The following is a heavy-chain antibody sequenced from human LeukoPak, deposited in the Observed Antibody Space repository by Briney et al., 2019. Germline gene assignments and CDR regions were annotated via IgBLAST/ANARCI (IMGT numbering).Heavy chain of an antibody. D-gene: IGHD3-10*01. Sequence: SETLSLTCAVYGGSFSGYYWSWIRQPPGKGLEWIGEINHSGSTNYNPSLKSRVTISVDTSKNQFSLKLSSVTAADTAVYYCARGAYYYGSGSYVPRRYNWFDPWGQGTLVTVSS. J-gene: IGHJ5*02. CDR1: GGSFSGYY. CDR2: INHSGST. CDR3: ARGAYYYGSGSYVPRRYNWFDP. V-gene: IGHV4-34*01.